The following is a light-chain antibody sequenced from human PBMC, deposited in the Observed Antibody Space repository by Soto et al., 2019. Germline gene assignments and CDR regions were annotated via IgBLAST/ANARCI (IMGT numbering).Light chain of an antibody. Sequence: QSALTQPASVSGSPGQSITISCTGTSSDVGGYNFVYWYQQHPGKAPKLLIYEVTDRPSGVSNRFYGSKSGSTASLTTSGLQAEDEADYYCSSYTSRNTLAFGGGTKLTVL. CDR1: SSDVGGYNF. J-gene: IGLJ2*01. CDR2: EVT. CDR3: SSYTSRNTLA. V-gene: IGLV2-14*01.